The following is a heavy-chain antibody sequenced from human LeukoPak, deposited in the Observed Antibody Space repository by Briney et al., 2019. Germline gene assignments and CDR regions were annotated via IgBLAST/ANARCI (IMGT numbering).Heavy chain of an antibody. CDR3: AKDMYNWNDGAFDI. J-gene: IGHJ3*02. CDR1: GFVSSYY. V-gene: IGHV3-21*04. Sequence: PGGSLRLSCAASGFVSSYYMSWVRQAPGKGLEWVSSINSSSGYIYYADSVKGRFTISRDNSKNTLYLQMNSLRAEDTAGYYCAKDMYNWNDGAFDIWGQGTMVTVSS. CDR2: INSSSGYI. D-gene: IGHD1-20*01.